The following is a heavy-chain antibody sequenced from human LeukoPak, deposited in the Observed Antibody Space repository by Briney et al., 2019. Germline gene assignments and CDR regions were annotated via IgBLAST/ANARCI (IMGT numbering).Heavy chain of an antibody. CDR1: GFTFSNLD. D-gene: IGHD6-13*01. J-gene: IGHJ3*02. V-gene: IGHV3-13*01. CDR3: SRGGAPAGYAYDI. CDR2: IGTAGDT. Sequence: GGSLRLSCATSGFTFSNLDLHWVRQATGEGLEWVAAIGTAGDTYYPDSVKGRFTISRDTAKNSFYLQMDNLRPGDTAVYYCSRGGAPAGYAYDIWGHGSVVTVSS.